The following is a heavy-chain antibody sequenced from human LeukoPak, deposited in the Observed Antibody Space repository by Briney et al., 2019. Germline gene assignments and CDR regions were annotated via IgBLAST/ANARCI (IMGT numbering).Heavy chain of an antibody. J-gene: IGHJ6*03. CDR2: IYYTGTT. Sequence: SETLSLTCTVSGGSISSYFWSWIRQPPGEGLEWIGYIYYTGTTSYNPSLKSRVTISVDTSRTQFSLKLNSVTAADTAVCYCARDTYYYMDVWGKGTTVTVSS. CDR1: GGSISSYF. V-gene: IGHV4-59*01. CDR3: ARDTYYYMDV.